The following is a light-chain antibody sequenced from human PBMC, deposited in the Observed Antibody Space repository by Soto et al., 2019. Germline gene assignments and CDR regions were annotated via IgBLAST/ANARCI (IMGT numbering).Light chain of an antibody. CDR3: QQYGGSPRT. V-gene: IGKV3-20*01. CDR2: GAS. Sequence: EIVLTQSPGTLSLSPGERATLSCRASQSVSSTYLAWYQQKPGQAPRLLIYGASSRATGIPDRFSGSGSGTDFTLTISRLEPEDFAVYYCQQYGGSPRTFGQGTKVDMK. CDR1: QSVSSTY. J-gene: IGKJ1*01.